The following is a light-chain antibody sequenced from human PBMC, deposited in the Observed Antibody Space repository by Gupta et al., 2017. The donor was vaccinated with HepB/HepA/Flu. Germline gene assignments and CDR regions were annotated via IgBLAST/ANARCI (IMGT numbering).Light chain of an antibody. CDR1: SSNIGNNY. Sequence: QSVLTQPPSVSAAPGQKVTISCSGSSSNIGNNYVSWYQQLPGTAPKRRLYDNNKPPSGIPERFSGSKAGPSATLGNTRLQTGGEADYYLGTMGCRPSSGVFGGGTKPTVL. CDR3: GTMGCRPSSGV. CDR2: DNN. J-gene: IGLJ3*02. V-gene: IGLV1-51*01.